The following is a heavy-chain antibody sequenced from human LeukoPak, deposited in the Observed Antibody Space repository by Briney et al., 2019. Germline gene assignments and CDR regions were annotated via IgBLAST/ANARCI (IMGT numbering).Heavy chain of an antibody. CDR1: GFTFTSYA. D-gene: IGHD3-10*01. V-gene: IGHV3-23*01. J-gene: IGHJ6*02. CDR3: AKREWFKGMDV. CDR2: ISGSGGST. Sequence: GGSLRLSCGASGFTFTSYAMSWVRQAPGKGLEWVSGISGSGGSTYYAESVKGRFTISRDISNNTLYLQMNSLRAEDTAVYYCAKREWFKGMDVWGQGTTVTVSS.